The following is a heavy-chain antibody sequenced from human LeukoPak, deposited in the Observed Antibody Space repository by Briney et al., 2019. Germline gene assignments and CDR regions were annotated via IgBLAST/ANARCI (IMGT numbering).Heavy chain of an antibody. J-gene: IGHJ4*02. D-gene: IGHD4-23*01. V-gene: IGHV1-2*02. CDR2: INPNSGGT. CDR3: ARVSTVVTPELAGY. Sequence: ASVKVSCKASGYTFTGYYMHWVRQAPGQGLECMGWINPNSGGTNYVQKFQGRVTMTRDTSISTAYMALSGLRSDDTAVYYCARVSTVVTPELAGYWGQGTLVTVSS. CDR1: GYTFTGYY.